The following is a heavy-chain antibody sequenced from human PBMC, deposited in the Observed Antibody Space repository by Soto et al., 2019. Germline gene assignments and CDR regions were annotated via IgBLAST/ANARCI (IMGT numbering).Heavy chain of an antibody. CDR3: ARDDSSGYPEFDY. CDR1: GYTFTSYA. Sequence: ASVKVSCKASGYTFTSYAMHWVRQAPGQRLEWMGWINAGNGNTKYSQKFQGRVTITRDTSASTAYMELSSLRSEDTAVYYCARDDSSGYPEFDYWGQGTLVTVSS. V-gene: IGHV1-3*01. CDR2: INAGNGNT. D-gene: IGHD3-22*01. J-gene: IGHJ4*02.